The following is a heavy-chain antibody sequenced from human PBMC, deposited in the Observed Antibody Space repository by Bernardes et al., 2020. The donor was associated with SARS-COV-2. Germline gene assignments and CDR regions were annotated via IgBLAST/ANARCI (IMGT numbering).Heavy chain of an antibody. CDR2: INPNSGGT. CDR1: GYSFTAYY. D-gene: IGHD5-18*01. CDR3: AAASGYSNGYWFDP. Sequence: ASVKVSCKASGYSFTAYYIHWVRQAPGQGLEWLGWINPNSGGTIYAQKFQGRVTMTRDTSINTAYMDLSILTSDDTAVYYCAAASGYSNGYWFDPWGQGTLVSVSS. V-gene: IGHV1-2*02. J-gene: IGHJ5*02.